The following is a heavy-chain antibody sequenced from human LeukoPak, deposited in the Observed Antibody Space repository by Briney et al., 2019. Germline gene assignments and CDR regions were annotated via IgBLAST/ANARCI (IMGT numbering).Heavy chain of an antibody. CDR2: IYYSGST. D-gene: IGHD6-19*01. V-gene: IGHV4-30-4*01. CDR3: AREQGDSSGLFDY. J-gene: IGHJ4*02. Sequence: SETLSLTCTVSGGSISSGGYYWSWIRQPPGKGLEWIGYIYYSGSTYYNPSLKSRVTISVDTSKNQFSLKLSSVTAADTAVYHCAREQGDSSGLFDYWGQGTLVTVSS. CDR1: GGSISSGGYY.